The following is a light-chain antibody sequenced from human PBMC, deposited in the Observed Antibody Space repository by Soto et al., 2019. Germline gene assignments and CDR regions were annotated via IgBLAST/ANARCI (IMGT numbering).Light chain of an antibody. CDR2: DAS. Sequence: EIVLTQSPATLSLSPGERATLSCRASQSVSSYLAWYQQKPGQAPRLLIYDASNRATGIPARFSGSGSGTDFTLTISSLEPEDFADYYCQQRSNWLPITFGQGTRLEIK. J-gene: IGKJ5*01. CDR3: QQRSNWLPIT. CDR1: QSVSSY. V-gene: IGKV3-11*01.